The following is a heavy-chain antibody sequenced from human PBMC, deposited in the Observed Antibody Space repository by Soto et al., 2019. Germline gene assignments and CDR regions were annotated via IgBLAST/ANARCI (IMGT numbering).Heavy chain of an antibody. CDR3: ARESENSSGWYYYYGMDV. J-gene: IGHJ6*02. Sequence: ASVKVSCKASGYTFTGYYMHWVRQAPGQGLEWMRWINPNSGGTNYAQKFQGWVTMTRDTSISTAYMELSRLRSDDTAVYYCARESENSSGWYYYYGMDVWGQGXTVTVYS. D-gene: IGHD6-19*01. V-gene: IGHV1-2*04. CDR1: GYTFTGYY. CDR2: INPNSGGT.